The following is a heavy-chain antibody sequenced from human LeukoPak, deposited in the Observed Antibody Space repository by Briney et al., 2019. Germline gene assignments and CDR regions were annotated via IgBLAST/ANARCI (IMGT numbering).Heavy chain of an antibody. CDR1: GGSISSYY. D-gene: IGHD5-18*01. V-gene: IGHV4-59*01. CDR2: IYYSGST. CDR3: ARDRGYSYGYDY. Sequence: PSETLSLTCTVSGGSISSYYWSWIRQPPGKGLEWIGYIYYSGSTNYNPSLKSRVTISVDTSKNQFSLKLSSVTAADTAVYYCARDRGYSYGYDYWGRGTLVTVSS. J-gene: IGHJ4*02.